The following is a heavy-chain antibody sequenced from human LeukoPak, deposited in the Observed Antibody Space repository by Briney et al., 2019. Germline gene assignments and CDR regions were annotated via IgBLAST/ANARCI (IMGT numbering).Heavy chain of an antibody. V-gene: IGHV4-39*01. Sequence: SETLSLTCTVSSGSINSSSYFWAWIRQPPGKGLEWIGRIYYSGSTYYNPSLKSQVTISVDTSKNQFSLKLSSVTAADTAVYYCARAPSKTYYDSSGYYYVLDYWGQGTLVTVSS. CDR3: ARAPSKTYYDSSGYYYVLDY. CDR1: SGSINSSSYF. D-gene: IGHD3-22*01. J-gene: IGHJ4*02. CDR2: IYYSGST.